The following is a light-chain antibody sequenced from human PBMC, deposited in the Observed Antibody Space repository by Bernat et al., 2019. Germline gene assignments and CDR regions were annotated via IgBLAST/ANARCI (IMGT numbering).Light chain of an antibody. V-gene: IGLV2-23*02. J-gene: IGLJ3*02. CDR1: SSDVGSYNL. Sequence: QSALTPPASVSGSPGQSITISCTGTSSDVGSYNLVSWYQQHPGKVPKLMIYDVTKRPSGVSNRFSGSKSGITASLTISGLQAEDEADYYCCSYAGSSTLVFGGGTRLTVL. CDR3: CSYAGSSTLV. CDR2: DVT.